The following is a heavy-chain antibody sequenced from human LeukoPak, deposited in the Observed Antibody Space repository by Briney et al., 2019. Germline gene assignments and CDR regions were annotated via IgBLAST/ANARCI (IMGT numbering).Heavy chain of an antibody. CDR1: GYTFTSYY. CDR2: INPSGGST. V-gene: IGHV1-46*01. J-gene: IGHJ3*02. CDR3: ARDDHPRTYSGYDGKRAFDI. D-gene: IGHD5-12*01. Sequence: GASVKVSCKASGYTFTSYYMHWVRQAPGQGLEWMGIINPSGGSTSYAQKFQGRVTITADESTSTAYMELSSLRSEDTAVYYCARDDHPRTYSGYDGKRAFDIWGQGTMVTVSS.